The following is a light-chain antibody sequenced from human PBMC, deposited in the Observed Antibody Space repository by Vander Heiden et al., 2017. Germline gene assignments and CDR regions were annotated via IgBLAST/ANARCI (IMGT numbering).Light chain of an antibody. V-gene: IGKV4-1*01. CDR3: QQDDSTPHT. J-gene: IGKJ3*01. CDR2: CAS. Sequence: DIVMTQSPDSLAVSLGERATINCKSSQSVLYSSNNKNYLAWYQQKPGQPPKLLIYCASTRESGVPDRFSGRVSATDFTLTISILQAEDVAVYYCQQDDSTPHTFVHGTKVDIK. CDR1: QSVLYSSNNKNY.